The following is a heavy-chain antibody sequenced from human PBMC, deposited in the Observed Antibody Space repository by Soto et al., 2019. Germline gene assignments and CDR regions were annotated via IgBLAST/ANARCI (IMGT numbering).Heavy chain of an antibody. CDR2: IYPGDSET. CDR1: GYSFTNYW. CDR3: ARQLMSYGMDV. J-gene: IGHJ6*02. Sequence: GESLKISCNGSGYSFTNYWIGWVRQMPGKGLEWMGIIYPGDSETRYNPSFQGQVTISADRSISTAYLQWSRLWASDTAMYYCARQLMSYGMDVWGQGTTVTVSS. D-gene: IGHD3-10*02. V-gene: IGHV5-51*01.